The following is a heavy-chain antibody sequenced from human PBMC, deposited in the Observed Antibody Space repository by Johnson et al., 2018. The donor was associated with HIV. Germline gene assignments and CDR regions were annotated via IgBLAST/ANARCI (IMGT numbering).Heavy chain of an antibody. V-gene: IGHV3-20*04. CDR1: GFSFDDYG. Sequence: VYLVESGGGVVRPGGSLRLSCAASGFSFDDYGMGWVRQVPGKGVEWVSGINWNGGSTGYADSVKGRFTISRDNAKNSLYLQMNSLRDEDTAVYYCVTADRGSAWGQGTTVTVSS. J-gene: IGHJ3*01. CDR2: INWNGGST. CDR3: VTADRGSA. D-gene: IGHD1-26*01.